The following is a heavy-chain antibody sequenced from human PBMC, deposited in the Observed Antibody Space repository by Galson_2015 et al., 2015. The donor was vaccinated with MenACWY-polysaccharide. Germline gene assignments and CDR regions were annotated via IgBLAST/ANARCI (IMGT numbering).Heavy chain of an antibody. Sequence: SLRLSCAASGFIFSPYGMHWVRRAPGKGLEWVANIKKDGSEKYCVDSVKGRFTISRDNARSSLYLQMNGLRAEDTAVYYCARGHYGMDVWGQGTTVTVS. CDR1: GFIFSPYG. CDR3: ARGHYGMDV. V-gene: IGHV3-7*01. J-gene: IGHJ6*02. CDR2: IKKDGSEK.